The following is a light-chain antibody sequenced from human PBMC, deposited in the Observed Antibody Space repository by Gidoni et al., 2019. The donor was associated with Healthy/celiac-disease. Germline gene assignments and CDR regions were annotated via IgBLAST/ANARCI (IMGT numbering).Light chain of an antibody. V-gene: IGKV1-5*01. Sequence: GDRVTITCRASHSINTWLAWYRQKPGEAPKLLISDASILERGVPSRFSGSGSGKEFTLTISSLQPDDFATYYCQQYNSDSPTFGQGTRLDIK. CDR3: QQYNSDSPT. CDR1: HSINTW. CDR2: DAS. J-gene: IGKJ5*01.